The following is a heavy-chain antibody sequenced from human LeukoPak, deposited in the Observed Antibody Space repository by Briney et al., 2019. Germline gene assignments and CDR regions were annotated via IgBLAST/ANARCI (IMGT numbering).Heavy chain of an antibody. CDR3: ARVMVPAAILYYYYMDV. V-gene: IGHV1-18*01. Sequence: GASVKVSCKASGGTFSSYAISWVRQAPGQGLEWMGWISAYNGNTNYAQKLQGRVTMTTDTPTSTAYMELRSLRSDDTAVYYCARVMVPAAILYYYYMDVWGKGTTVTVSS. CDR2: ISAYNGNT. CDR1: GGTFSSYA. J-gene: IGHJ6*03. D-gene: IGHD2-2*02.